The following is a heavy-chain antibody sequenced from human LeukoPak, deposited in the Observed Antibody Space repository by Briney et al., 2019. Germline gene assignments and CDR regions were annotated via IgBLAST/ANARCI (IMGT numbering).Heavy chain of an antibody. D-gene: IGHD3-16*02. J-gene: IGHJ4*02. CDR3: ARHAPLYDYVWGSYRFPRWYYFDY. CDR2: IYHSGST. CDR1: GYSISSGYY. V-gene: IGHV4-38-2*02. Sequence: SETLSLTCTVSGYSISSGYYWGWIRQPPGKGLEWIGSIYHSGSTYYNPSLKSRVTISVDTSKNQFSLKLSSVTAADTAVYYCARHAPLYDYVWGSYRFPRWYYFDYWGQGTLVTVSS.